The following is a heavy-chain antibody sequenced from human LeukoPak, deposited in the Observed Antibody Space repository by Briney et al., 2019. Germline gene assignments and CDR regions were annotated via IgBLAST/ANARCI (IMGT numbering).Heavy chain of an antibody. CDR1: GFTFSSYW. J-gene: IGHJ4*02. V-gene: IGHV3-23*01. D-gene: IGHD3-22*01. Sequence: GGSLRLSCAASGFTFSSYWMNRVRQVPGKGLEWVSGISASGGSTYYADSVKGRFTISRDNSKNTLYLQMNSLRAEDTAVYYCAKSPNYYDSSGYHFDYWGQGTLVTVSS. CDR2: ISASGGST. CDR3: AKSPNYYDSSGYHFDY.